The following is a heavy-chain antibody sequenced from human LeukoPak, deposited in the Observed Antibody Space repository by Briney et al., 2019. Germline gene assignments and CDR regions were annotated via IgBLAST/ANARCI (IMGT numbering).Heavy chain of an antibody. CDR1: GGTFSSYA. D-gene: IGHD3-22*01. V-gene: IGHV1-69*01. J-gene: IGHJ4*02. CDR3: ARRSDPHYYDSSGYYVLDY. CDR2: IIPIFGTA. Sequence: SVKVSCKASGGTFSSYAISWVRQAPGQGLEWMGGIIPIFGTANYAQKFRGRVTITADESTSTAYMELSSLRSEDTAVYYCARRSDPHYYDSSGYYVLDYWGQGTLVTVSS.